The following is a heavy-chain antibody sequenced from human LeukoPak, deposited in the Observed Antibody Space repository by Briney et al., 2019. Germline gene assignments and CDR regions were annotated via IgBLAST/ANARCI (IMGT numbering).Heavy chain of an antibody. J-gene: IGHJ4*02. CDR1: GYSFTSYW. Sequence: GESLKISCKGFGYSFTSYWIGWVRQMPGKGLEWMGIIYPGDSDTRYSPSFQGQVTISVDKSISTAYLQWSSLKASDTAIYYCAKIDRQYCSRSSCYALDYWGQGTQVTVSS. CDR2: IYPGDSDT. D-gene: IGHD2-2*01. V-gene: IGHV5-51*01. CDR3: AKIDRQYCSRSSCYALDY.